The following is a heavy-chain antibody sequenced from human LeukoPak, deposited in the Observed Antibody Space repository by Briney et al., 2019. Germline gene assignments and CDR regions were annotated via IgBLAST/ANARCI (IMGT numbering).Heavy chain of an antibody. CDR1: GFTFSSYG. J-gene: IGHJ4*02. CDR3: AKGRGYSYGPGY. Sequence: GGSLRLSCAASGFTFSSYGMHWVRQAPGKGLEWVAFIRYGGSNKYYADSVKGRFTISRDNSKNTLYLQMNSLRAEDTAVYYCAKGRGYSYGPGYWGQGTLVTVSS. V-gene: IGHV3-30*02. D-gene: IGHD5-18*01. CDR2: IRYGGSNK.